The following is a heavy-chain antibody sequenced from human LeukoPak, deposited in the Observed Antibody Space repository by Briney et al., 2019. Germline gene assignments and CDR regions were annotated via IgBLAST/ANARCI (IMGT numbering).Heavy chain of an antibody. J-gene: IGHJ4*02. CDR3: ARRAAAPPYFDY. CDR2: MQYDGTDT. CDR1: GFTFSNYG. D-gene: IGHD6-13*01. V-gene: IGHV3-30*02. Sequence: GGSLRLSCVASGFTFSNYGIHWVRQAPGKGLEWVTFMQYDGTDTFYADSVKGRFTISRDNAKNSLYLQMNSLRAEDTAVYYCARRAAAPPYFDYWGQGTLVTVS.